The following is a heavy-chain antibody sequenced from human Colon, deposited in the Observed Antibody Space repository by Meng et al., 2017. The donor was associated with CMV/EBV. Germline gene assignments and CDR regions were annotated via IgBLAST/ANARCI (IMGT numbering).Heavy chain of an antibody. V-gene: IGHV1-2*02. CDR3: VRESWYFDF. CDR2: IYPQDGGT. Sequence: VLRVQSGTEGKKPGASVKVSCKTAGYTVTADHLHWVRQAPGQGLEWMGWIYPQDGGTYFAQKFQDRVTLTMDTSITTAYMELSGLTSDDTAIYYCVRESWYFDFWGEGTLVTVSS. J-gene: IGHJ4*02. CDR1: GYTVTADH. D-gene: IGHD6-13*01.